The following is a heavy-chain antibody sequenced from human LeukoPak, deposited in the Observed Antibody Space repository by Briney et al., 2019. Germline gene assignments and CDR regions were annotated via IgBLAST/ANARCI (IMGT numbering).Heavy chain of an antibody. D-gene: IGHD2-2*02. CDR3: ARDRDQLLYHDAIDI. Sequence: PSETLSLTCTVSGGSISSYYWSWIRQPPGKGLEWIGYIYYSGSTNYNPSLKSRVTISIDTSKNQFSLKLSSVTAADAAVYYCARDRDQLLYHDAIDIWGQGTMVTVSS. V-gene: IGHV4-59*01. J-gene: IGHJ3*02. CDR2: IYYSGST. CDR1: GGSISSYY.